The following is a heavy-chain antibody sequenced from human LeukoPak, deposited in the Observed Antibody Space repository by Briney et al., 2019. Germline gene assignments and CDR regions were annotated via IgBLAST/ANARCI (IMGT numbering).Heavy chain of an antibody. Sequence: ASVKVSCKASGYTFTNCGFSWVRQAPGQGLEWMGWINPNSGGTNYAQKFQGRVTMTRDTSISTAYMELSRLRSDDTAVYYCAREDSHVDYWGQGTLVTVSS. D-gene: IGHD2-15*01. J-gene: IGHJ4*02. CDR1: GYTFTNCG. CDR2: INPNSGGT. CDR3: AREDSHVDY. V-gene: IGHV1-2*02.